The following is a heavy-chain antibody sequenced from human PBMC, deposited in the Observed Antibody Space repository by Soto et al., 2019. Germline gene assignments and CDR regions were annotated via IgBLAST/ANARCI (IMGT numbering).Heavy chain of an antibody. Sequence: GGSLRLSCAASGFTFSDYYMSWIRQAPGKGLEWVSYISSSSSYTNYADSVKGRFTISRDNARNSLYLQMNSLGAEDTAVYYCATLPGGLGGATGFYYYGMDVWGQGTTGTGAS. V-gene: IGHV3-11*03. CDR3: ATLPGGLGGATGFYYYGMDV. CDR1: GFTFSDYY. CDR2: ISSSSSYT. D-gene: IGHD3-16*01. J-gene: IGHJ6*02.